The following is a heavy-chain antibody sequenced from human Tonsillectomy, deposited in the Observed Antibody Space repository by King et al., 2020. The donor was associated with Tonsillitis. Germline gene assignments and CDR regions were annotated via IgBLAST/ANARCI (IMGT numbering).Heavy chain of an antibody. CDR2: IIPILGIA. J-gene: IGHJ5*02. CDR3: ARVEVSRWFGYRYNWFDP. V-gene: IGHV1-69*09. Sequence: QLVQSGAEVKKPGSSVKVSCKASGDTFSSYAISWVRQAPGQGLEWMGRIIPILGIANYAQKFQGRVTITADKSTSTAYMELSSLRSEDTAVYYCARVEVSRWFGYRYNWFDPWGQGTLVTVSS. CDR1: GDTFSSYA. D-gene: IGHD3-10*01.